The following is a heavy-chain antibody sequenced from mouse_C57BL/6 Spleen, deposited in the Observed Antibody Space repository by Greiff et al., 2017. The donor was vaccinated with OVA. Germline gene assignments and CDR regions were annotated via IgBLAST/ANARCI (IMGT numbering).Heavy chain of an antibody. J-gene: IGHJ2*01. CDR2: IHPSDGDT. D-gene: IGHD3-2*02. V-gene: IGHV1-74*01. Sequence: QVQLQQPGAELVKPGASVKVSCKASGYTFTSYWMHWVKQRPGQGLEWIGRIHPSDGDTNYNQKFKGKATLTVDKSSSTAYMQLSSLTSEYSAVYDCAIEDQAYWGQGTTLTVSS. CDR3: AIEDQAY. CDR1: GYTFTSYW.